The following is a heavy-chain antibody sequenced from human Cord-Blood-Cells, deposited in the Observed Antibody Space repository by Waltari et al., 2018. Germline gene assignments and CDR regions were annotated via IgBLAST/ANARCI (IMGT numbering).Heavy chain of an antibody. CDR3: ARELRNYYYYYGMDV. V-gene: IGHV1-2*04. D-gene: IGHD4-17*01. CDR1: GYTFTGYY. J-gene: IGHJ6*02. Sequence: QVQLVQSGAEVMKPGASVKVSCKAAGYTFTGYYMHWVRQAPGHGLEWRGWINPNSGGTNYAQKFQGWVTMTRDTSISTAYMELSRLRSDDTAVYYCARELRNYYYYYGMDVWGQGTTVTVSS. CDR2: INPNSGGT.